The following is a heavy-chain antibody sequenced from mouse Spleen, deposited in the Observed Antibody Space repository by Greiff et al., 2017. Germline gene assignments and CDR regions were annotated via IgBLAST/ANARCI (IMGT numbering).Heavy chain of an antibody. V-gene: IGHV1-9*01. D-gene: IGHD2-14*01. CDR1: GYTFIGYW. CDR2: ILPETGTT. CDR3: ARSRGYKLYAMDY. Sequence: VKLVESGAEVMKPGASVKLSCKATGYTFIGYWIEWVKQRPGHGLEWIGEILPETGTTKYNNNFKDKATFTADTSSNTAYMQFISLTSEDSAIYYCARSRGYKLYAMDYWGQGTSVTVSS. J-gene: IGHJ4*01.